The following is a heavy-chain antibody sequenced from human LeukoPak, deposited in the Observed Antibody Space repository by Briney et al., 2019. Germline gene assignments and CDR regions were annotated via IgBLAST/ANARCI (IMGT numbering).Heavy chain of an antibody. CDR1: GGPINISGHC. J-gene: IGHJ5*01. D-gene: IGHD3-10*01. V-gene: IGHV4-31*03. CDR2: IHYSGNT. CDR3: ARVSTMVRGVINWFDS. Sequence: SETLSLTCTVSGGPINISGHCWSWIRQHPGKGLEWIRNIHYSGNTYDNPSLKSRAIISVDTSKNQFSLRLTSVTAADTAVYYCARVSTMVRGVINWFDSWGPGTLVTVSS.